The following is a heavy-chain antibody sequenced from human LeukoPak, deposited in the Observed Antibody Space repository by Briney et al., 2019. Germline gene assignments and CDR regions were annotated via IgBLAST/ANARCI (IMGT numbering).Heavy chain of an antibody. J-gene: IGHJ4*02. Sequence: GGSLRLSCAASGFTFSSYAMHWVRQAPGKGLEWVSGISWNSGSIGYADSVKGRFTISRDNAKNSLYLQMNSLRAEDTALYYCAKEAEYSSSSYYFDYWGQGTLVTVSS. CDR2: ISWNSGSI. CDR3: AKEAEYSSSSYYFDY. V-gene: IGHV3-9*01. D-gene: IGHD6-6*01. CDR1: GFTFSSYA.